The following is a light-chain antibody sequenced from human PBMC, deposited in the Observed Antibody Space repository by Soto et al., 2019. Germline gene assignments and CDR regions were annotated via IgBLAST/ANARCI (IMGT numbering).Light chain of an antibody. V-gene: IGKV3-15*01. CDR2: GAS. CDR1: QSISNK. CDR3: QQYNNWPIT. Sequence: IVMTQSPVTLSVSPGEGATLSCRARQSISNKLAWYQQKPGQGPRLLIYGASTRIPAIPARFSGSGSGTEFTLTISSLQSEDFAVYYCQQYNNWPITFGPGTTVDIK. J-gene: IGKJ3*01.